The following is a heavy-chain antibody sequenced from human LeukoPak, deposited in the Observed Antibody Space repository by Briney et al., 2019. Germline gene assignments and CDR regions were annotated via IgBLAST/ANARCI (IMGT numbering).Heavy chain of an antibody. Sequence: SETLSLTCTVSGYSISSGYYWGWSRQPPGKGLEWIGSIYHSGSTYYNPSLKSRVTISVDKSKNQFSLKLSSVTAADTAVYYCARFSIAAALDYWGQGTLVTVSS. V-gene: IGHV4-38-2*02. D-gene: IGHD6-6*01. CDR3: ARFSIAAALDY. CDR2: IYHSGST. CDR1: GYSISSGYY. J-gene: IGHJ4*02.